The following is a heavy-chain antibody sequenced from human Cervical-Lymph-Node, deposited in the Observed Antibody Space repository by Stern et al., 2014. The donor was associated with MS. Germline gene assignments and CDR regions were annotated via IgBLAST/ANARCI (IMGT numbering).Heavy chain of an antibody. Sequence: VQLVQSGAEVKKPGASVKVSCETSGFRFTDYYIHWVRQAPGQGLEWMGCINPKNGDTHSAQKLQGRFTMTRDTSISTGYMELNSLKSDDTAMYYCGRGIKTFDPWGQGTLVTVSS. V-gene: IGHV1-2*02. CDR2: INPKNGDT. J-gene: IGHJ5*02. CDR3: GRGIKTFDP. CDR1: GFRFTDYY. D-gene: IGHD5-24*01.